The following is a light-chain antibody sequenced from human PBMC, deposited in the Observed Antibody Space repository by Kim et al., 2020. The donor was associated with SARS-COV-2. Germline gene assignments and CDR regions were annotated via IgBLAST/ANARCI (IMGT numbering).Light chain of an antibody. CDR2: GAS. CDR1: QSVSSTY. V-gene: IGKV3-20*01. CDR3: QHYGNSPYT. Sequence: LAPGERATLSCSASQSVSSTYLVWYQQKPGQAPRLIIYGASSRATGIPDRFSGSGSGTDFTLTISRLEPEDFAVYYCQHYGNSPYTFGQGTKLEI. J-gene: IGKJ2*01.